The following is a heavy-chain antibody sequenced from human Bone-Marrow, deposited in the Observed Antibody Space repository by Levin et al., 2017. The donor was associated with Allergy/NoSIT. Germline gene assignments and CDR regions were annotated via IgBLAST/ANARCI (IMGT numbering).Heavy chain of an antibody. CDR3: ARSAKGSGYYSLYYFDY. CDR2: INYSGTT. CDR1: GGSISRSRYY. Sequence: SETLSLTCTVSGGSISRSRYYWDWIRQSPGTGLEWIGSINYSGTTDHNPSLETRVTISVDTSKNQFSLNLNSVTAADTAVYYSARSAKGSGYYSLYYFDYWGQGTLVTVSS. J-gene: IGHJ4*02. D-gene: IGHD3-22*01. V-gene: IGHV4-39*01.